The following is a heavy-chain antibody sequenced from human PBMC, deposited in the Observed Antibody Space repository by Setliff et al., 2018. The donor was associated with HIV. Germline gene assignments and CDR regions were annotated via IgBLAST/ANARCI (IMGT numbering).Heavy chain of an antibody. CDR1: GFSFSRHY. J-gene: IGHJ3*01. D-gene: IGHD3-16*01. CDR2: INPSDGIP. CDR3: TRAFPPMIPAAFDV. Sequence: GASVKVSCKASGFSFSRHYMHWVRQAPGEGLEWVAMINPSDGIPSYAQKFQDRVVVTRDTSRSIVYMELSSLLSEDTAVYFCTRAFPPMIPAAFDVWGLGTLVTV. V-gene: IGHV1-46*01.